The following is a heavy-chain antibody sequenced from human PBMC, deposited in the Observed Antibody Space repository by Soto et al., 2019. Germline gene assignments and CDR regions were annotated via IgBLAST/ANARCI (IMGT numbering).Heavy chain of an antibody. V-gene: IGHV3-23*01. CDR3: AAHYDLRNRGDY. J-gene: IGHJ4*02. Sequence: EVQLLESGGGLVQPGGSLRLSCAASGFTFSSYAMSWVRQAPGKGLEWVSAISGSGGSTYYADSVKGRFTISRDNSKNTLYLQMNSLRAEDTAVYYCAAHYDLRNRGDYWGQGTLVTVSS. CDR2: ISGSGGST. CDR1: GFTFSSYA. D-gene: IGHD3-3*01.